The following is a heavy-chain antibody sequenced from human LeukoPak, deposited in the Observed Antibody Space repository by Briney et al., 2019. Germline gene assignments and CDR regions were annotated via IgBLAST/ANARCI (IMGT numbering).Heavy chain of an antibody. V-gene: IGHV4-61*02. J-gene: IGHJ3*02. CDR1: GGSISSGSYY. Sequence: SETLSLTCTVSGGSISSGSYYWSWIRQPAGKGLEWIGRIYTSGSTNYNPSLKSRVTISVDTSKNQFSLKLSSVTAADTAVYYCAREPPRYYYDSGPGAFDIWGQGTMVTVSS. CDR2: IYTSGST. CDR3: AREPPRYYYDSGPGAFDI. D-gene: IGHD3-22*01.